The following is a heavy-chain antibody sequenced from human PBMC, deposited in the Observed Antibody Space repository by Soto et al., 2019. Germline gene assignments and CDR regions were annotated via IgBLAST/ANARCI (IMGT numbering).Heavy chain of an antibody. J-gene: IGHJ4*02. V-gene: IGHV4-30-2*01. CDR3: ARAIGWFGELLGGYYFDY. CDR1: GGSISSGGYS. CDR2: IYHSGST. Sequence: QLQLQESGSGLVKPSQTLSLTCAVSGGSISSGGYSWSWIRQPPGKGLEWIGYIYHSGSTYYNPSLKSRVTKSVDRSKNQFSLKLSSVTAAETAVYYCARAIGWFGELLGGYYFDYWGQGTLVTVSS. D-gene: IGHD3-10*01.